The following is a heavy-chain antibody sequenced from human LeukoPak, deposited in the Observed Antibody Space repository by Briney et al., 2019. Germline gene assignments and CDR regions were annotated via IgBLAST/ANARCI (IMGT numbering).Heavy chain of an antibody. D-gene: IGHD5-18*01. CDR2: ISGSGGST. CDR1: GFTFSSYA. V-gene: IGHV3-23*01. J-gene: IGHJ4*02. CDR3: ATDDPIQLWFNDY. Sequence: GRSLRLSCAASGFTFSSYAMSWVRQAPGKGLEWVSAISGSGGSTYYADSVKGRFTISRDNSKNTLYLQMNSLRAEDTAVYYCATDDPIQLWFNDYWGQGTLVTGSS.